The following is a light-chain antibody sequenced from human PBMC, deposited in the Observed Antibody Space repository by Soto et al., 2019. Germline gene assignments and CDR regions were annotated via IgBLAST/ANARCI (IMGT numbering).Light chain of an antibody. CDR2: KTS. Sequence: DIQMTQSPSTLSASVGDRVTITCRASQTISNWLAWYQQKPGKALKLLIYKTSSLESGVPSRFSGSGSGTEFTLTISSLQPDDFATYYCQQYHIYWTFGQGTKVDVK. CDR3: QQYHIYWT. J-gene: IGKJ1*01. CDR1: QTISNW. V-gene: IGKV1-5*03.